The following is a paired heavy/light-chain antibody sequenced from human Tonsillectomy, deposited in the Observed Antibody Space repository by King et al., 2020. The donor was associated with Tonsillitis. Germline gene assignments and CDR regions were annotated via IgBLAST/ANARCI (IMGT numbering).Heavy chain of an antibody. Sequence: VQLVQSGAEMKKPGASVKVSCKASGYTFTDYYIHWVRQAPGQGLEWMGWINPHSGDTNYAQNFQGRVTMTRDTSISTAYMELTGLTSDDTAVYYCARDLLEAVAVYFFASWGQGTLVTVSS. V-gene: IGHV1-2*02. J-gene: IGHJ5*01. CDR2: INPHSGDT. D-gene: IGHD6-19*01. CDR3: ARDLLEAVAVYFFAS. CDR1: GYTFTDYY.
Light chain of an antibody. CDR3: QQRSNWPPPIT. V-gene: IGKV3-11*01. Sequence: EIVLTQSPATLSLSPGERATLSCTASQNIYIYLAWYQQKPGQAPRLLIYDASNRATGIPARFSGSGSGTDFTLTISSLEAEDFAVYYCQQRSNWPPPITFGQGTRLEIK. J-gene: IGKJ5*01. CDR1: QNIYIY. CDR2: DAS.